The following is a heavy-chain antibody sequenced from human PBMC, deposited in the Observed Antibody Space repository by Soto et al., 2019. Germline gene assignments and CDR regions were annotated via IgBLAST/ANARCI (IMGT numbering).Heavy chain of an antibody. D-gene: IGHD6-19*01. Sequence: QVQLVQSGAEVKKPGASVKVSCKASGYTFISYFIHWVRQAPGQGLEWMGIIHSSGGSTSYPQRFQRRVTMTRDTSTSTVYMELSSLRSEDTAVYYCARDRVAVAGIRYYYYGMDVWGQGTTVTVSS. V-gene: IGHV1-46*03. J-gene: IGHJ6*02. CDR2: IHSSGGST. CDR3: ARDRVAVAGIRYYYYGMDV. CDR1: GYTFISYF.